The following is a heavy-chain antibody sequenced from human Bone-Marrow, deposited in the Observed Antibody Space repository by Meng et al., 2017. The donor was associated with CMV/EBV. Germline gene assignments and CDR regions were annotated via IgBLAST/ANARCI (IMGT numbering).Heavy chain of an antibody. J-gene: IGHJ5*02. Sequence: SETLSLTCTVSGGSISSSSYYWGWIRQPPGKGLEWIGSIYYSGSTYYNPSLKSRVTISLDTSKNQFSLKLTSVTAADTAVYYCARGKGELGSNWFDPWGQGTLVTVSS. CDR3: ARGKGELGSNWFDP. CDR2: IYYSGST. V-gene: IGHV4-39*01. D-gene: IGHD1-26*01. CDR1: GGSISSSSYY.